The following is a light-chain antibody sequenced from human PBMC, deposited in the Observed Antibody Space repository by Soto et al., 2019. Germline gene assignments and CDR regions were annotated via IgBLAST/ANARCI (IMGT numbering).Light chain of an antibody. V-gene: IGKV1-5*01. CDR3: QQYHSYPWT. CDR2: DAS. Sequence: DIQMTQSPSTLSASVGDRVTITCRASQSISSWLAWYQQKPGKAPKLLIYDASSLESGVPSRFSGSGSGTEFTLTISTLKPDEFATYSSQQYHSYPWTFGQGTKVAIK. J-gene: IGKJ1*01. CDR1: QSISSW.